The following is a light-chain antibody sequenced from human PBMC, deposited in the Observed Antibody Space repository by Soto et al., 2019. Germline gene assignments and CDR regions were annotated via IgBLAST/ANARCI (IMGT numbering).Light chain of an antibody. V-gene: IGLV2-23*01. CDR1: SSDVGSYNL. J-gene: IGLJ2*01. CDR2: EGS. CDR3: CSYAGSSV. Sequence: QSVLTQPASVSGSPGQSITISCTGTSSDVGSYNLVSWYQQHPGKAPKLMIYEGSKRPSGVSNRFSGSKSGNTASLTISGLQAEGEADYYCCSYAGSSVFGGGTKLTVL.